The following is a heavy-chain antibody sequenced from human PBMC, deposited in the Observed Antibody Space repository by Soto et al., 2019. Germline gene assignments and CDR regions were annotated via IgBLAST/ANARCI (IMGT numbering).Heavy chain of an antibody. J-gene: IGHJ6*02. V-gene: IGHV4-39*01. Sequence: SETLSLTCTVSGASISSSNYYWGWMRQPPGRGLEWIGTMYYSGRTYYNPSLKSRVTTSVDTSKNQFSLKLSAVTATDTAVYYCARHGNTVTTGYYYGMDVWGQGTTVTVSS. CDR2: MYYSGRT. CDR3: ARHGNTVTTGYYYGMDV. CDR1: GASISSSNYY. D-gene: IGHD4-17*01.